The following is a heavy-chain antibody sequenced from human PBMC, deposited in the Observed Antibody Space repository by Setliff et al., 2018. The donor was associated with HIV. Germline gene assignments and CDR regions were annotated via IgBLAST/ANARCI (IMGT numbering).Heavy chain of an antibody. V-gene: IGHV3-48*01. Sequence: GGSLRLSCVASGFTFSNYSMNWVRQAPGKGLEWVSYISSSSSTIYYADSVKGRFTISRDNAKNSLYLQMNSLRAEDTAVYYCKAYYYDSSGYSPDDFDIWGQGTMVTVSS. D-gene: IGHD3-22*01. J-gene: IGHJ3*02. CDR2: ISSSSSTI. CDR1: GFTFSNYS. CDR3: KAYYYDSSGYSPDDFDI.